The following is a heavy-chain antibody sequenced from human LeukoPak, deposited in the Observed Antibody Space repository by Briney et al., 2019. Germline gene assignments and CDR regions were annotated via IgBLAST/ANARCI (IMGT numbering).Heavy chain of an antibody. CDR2: IYYSGTT. J-gene: IGHJ1*01. Sequence: SETLSLTCTVSGGSISSSSYYWGWIRQPPGKGLEWIDSIYYSGTTYYNPSLKSRVTISVDTSKNQFSLKLSSVTAADTAVYYCARRGNTYYGSGSYYSNAEYFQHWGQGTLVTVSS. V-gene: IGHV4-39*01. D-gene: IGHD3-10*01. CDR3: ARRGNTYYGSGSYYSNAEYFQH. CDR1: GGSISSSSYY.